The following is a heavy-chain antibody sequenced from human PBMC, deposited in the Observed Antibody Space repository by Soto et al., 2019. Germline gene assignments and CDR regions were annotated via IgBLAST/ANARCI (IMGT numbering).Heavy chain of an antibody. J-gene: IGHJ5*02. CDR1: GGSISSYY. CDR3: ARGVAARRGWFDP. Sequence: PSETLSLTCTVSGGSISSYYWSWIRQPPGKGLEWIGYIYYSGSTNYNPSLKSRVTISVDTSKNQFSLKLSSVTAADTAVYYCARGVAARRGWFDPWGQGTLVTVSS. D-gene: IGHD6-6*01. CDR2: IYYSGST. V-gene: IGHV4-59*01.